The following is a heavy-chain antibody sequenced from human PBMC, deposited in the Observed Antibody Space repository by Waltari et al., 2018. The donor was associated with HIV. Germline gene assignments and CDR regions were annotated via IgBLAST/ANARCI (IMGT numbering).Heavy chain of an antibody. CDR3: ARGIDAQRVAAPCLDI. CDR2: IYNSRST. Sequence: QVQLRESGPGLVKPSETLSLTCTVSGGSISTYYWTWIRQPPGKGLERIGDIYNSRSTEYNPSLKSRATISVDTSKNQFALKLSAVTTADTAVYYCARGIDAQRVAAPCLDIWGQGTMVTVSS. CDR1: GGSISTYY. V-gene: IGHV4-59*01. D-gene: IGHD6-25*01. J-gene: IGHJ3*02.